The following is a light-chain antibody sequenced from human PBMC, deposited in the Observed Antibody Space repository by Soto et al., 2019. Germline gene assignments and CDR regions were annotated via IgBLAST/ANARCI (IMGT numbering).Light chain of an antibody. V-gene: IGKV1-33*01. CDR2: DAS. J-gene: IGKJ4*01. Sequence: DIQITQSPSSLSASVGDRVTITCQASQDISNYLNWYQQKPGKAPKLLIYDASNLEKGVPSRFSGSGSGADFTFTISSLQPGDIATYYCQEYDNLPLTFGGGTKVEIK. CDR3: QEYDNLPLT. CDR1: QDISNY.